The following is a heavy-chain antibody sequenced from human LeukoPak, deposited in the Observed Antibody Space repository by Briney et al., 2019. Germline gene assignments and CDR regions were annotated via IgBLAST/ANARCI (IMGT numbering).Heavy chain of an antibody. J-gene: IGHJ6*02. CDR1: GYTFTSYD. CDR3: ARGRVVVAATPGYYYYGMDV. Sequence: APVKVSCKASGYTFTSYDINWVRQATGQGLEWMGWMNPNSGNTGYAQKFQGRVTMTRNTSISTAYMELSSLRSEDTAVYYCARGRVVVAATPGYYYYGMDVWGQGTTVTVSS. CDR2: MNPNSGNT. V-gene: IGHV1-8*01. D-gene: IGHD2-15*01.